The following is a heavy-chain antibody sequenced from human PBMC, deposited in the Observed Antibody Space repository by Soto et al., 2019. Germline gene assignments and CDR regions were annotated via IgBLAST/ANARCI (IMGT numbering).Heavy chain of an antibody. V-gene: IGHV1-69*06. D-gene: IGHD2-2*02. J-gene: IGHJ4*02. Sequence: ASVKVSCKVSGSRFSNYVISWVRQAPGHGLEWLGRIIPIFNSTKYAQNFQGRVTITADKSTSTASLELSSLRSDDKAVYYCARAGRGKKAGYNGLVSLGYWGQGTLVTVSS. CDR3: ARAGRGKKAGYNGLVSLGY. CDR1: GSRFSNYV. CDR2: IIPIFNST.